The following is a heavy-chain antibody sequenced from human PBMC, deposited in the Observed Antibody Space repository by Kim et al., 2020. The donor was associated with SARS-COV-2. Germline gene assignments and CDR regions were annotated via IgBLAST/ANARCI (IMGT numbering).Heavy chain of an antibody. CDR1: GFTFSSYA. CDR3: AKDERFGELLGGAFDY. CDR2: ISGSGSST. D-gene: IGHD3-10*01. Sequence: GGSLRLSCAASGFTFSSYALTWVRQAPGKGLEWVSTISGSGSSTFHAESVKGRFTIARDNSKNTLYLQMNSLRAEDTAVYYCAKDERFGELLGGAFDYWGQGTLVTVSS. J-gene: IGHJ4*02. V-gene: IGHV3-23*01.